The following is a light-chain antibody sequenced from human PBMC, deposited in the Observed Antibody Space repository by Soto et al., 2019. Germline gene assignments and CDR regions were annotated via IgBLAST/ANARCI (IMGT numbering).Light chain of an antibody. CDR3: CSYAGSPYV. V-gene: IGLV2-11*01. CDR2: DVS. J-gene: IGLJ1*01. CDR1: SSDVGRYNY. Sequence: LTQPPPMSGAPGQSVTLSSPGNSSDVGRYNYVSWYQHHPGKAPKLMIYDVSTRPSGVPDRFSGSKSGTTASLTISGLQAEDEADYYCCSYAGSPYVFGTGTKVTVL.